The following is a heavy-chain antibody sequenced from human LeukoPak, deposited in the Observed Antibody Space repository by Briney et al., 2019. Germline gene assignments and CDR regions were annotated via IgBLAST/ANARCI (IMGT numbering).Heavy chain of an antibody. D-gene: IGHD6-13*01. CDR2: IYYSGST. CDR3: AREAVAGRIDY. J-gene: IGHJ4*02. V-gene: IGHV4-31*03. Sequence: PSQTLSLTCTVSGGSINSGGYYWSWIRQHPGKGLEWMGYIYYSGSTHYNPSLKSRVTISLDTSKNQFSLKLSSVTAADTAVYYCAREAVAGRIDYWGQGTLVTVSS. CDR1: GGSINSGGYY.